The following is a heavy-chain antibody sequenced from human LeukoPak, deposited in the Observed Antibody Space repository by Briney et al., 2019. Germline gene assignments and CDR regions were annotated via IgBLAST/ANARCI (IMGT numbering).Heavy chain of an antibody. CDR1: GFTFSGYW. D-gene: IGHD2-15*01. Sequence: AGGSLRLSCAASGFTFSGYWMGWVRQAPGKGLEWVASIIQDGSGKYYVDSVKGRFNISKDNAKNSLYLQMNSLRDEDTAVYFCVRVRRPSDCSGGICYWFDPWGQGTLVTVSS. V-gene: IGHV3-7*05. CDR2: IIQDGSGK. J-gene: IGHJ5*02. CDR3: VRVRRPSDCSGGICYWFDP.